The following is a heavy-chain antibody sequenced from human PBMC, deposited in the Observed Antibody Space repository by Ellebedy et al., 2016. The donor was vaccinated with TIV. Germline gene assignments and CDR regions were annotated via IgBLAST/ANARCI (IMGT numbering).Heavy chain of an antibody. CDR2: INQDGSEK. CDR3: ARAVGGSSSL. D-gene: IGHD6-13*01. CDR1: GFTLSSYW. V-gene: IGHV3-7*03. J-gene: IGHJ4*02. Sequence: GESLKISCAASGFTLSSYWMSWVRQAPGKGLEWVANINQDGSEKYYVDSVKGRFSISRDNAKNSLYLQMNSLRAEATAVYYCARAVGGSSSLWGQGTLVTVSS.